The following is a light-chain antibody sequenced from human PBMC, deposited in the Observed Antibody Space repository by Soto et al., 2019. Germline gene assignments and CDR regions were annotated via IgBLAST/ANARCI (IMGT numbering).Light chain of an antibody. CDR2: AAS. J-gene: IGKJ1*01. CDR3: QQYYGTSWT. Sequence: IQRTQSPSALSAAVEDRVIITSRASQSISNHLNWYQQKPGKAPKLLIFAASSLQSGVPSRFSGSRSGPDFTLTISSLQAEDVAVYYCQQYYGTSWTFGQGTKVDIK. V-gene: IGKV1-39*01. CDR1: QSISNH.